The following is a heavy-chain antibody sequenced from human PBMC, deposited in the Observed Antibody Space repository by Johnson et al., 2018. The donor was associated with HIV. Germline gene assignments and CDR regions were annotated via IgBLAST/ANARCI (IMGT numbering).Heavy chain of an antibody. J-gene: IGHJ3*01. CDR2: INWNGTTI. D-gene: IGHD6-13*01. CDR3: ARAIAAAGSSLEDDA. Sequence: VPLVQSGGAVVQPGRSLRLPCSASRFTFANYGMNWVRQAPGKGLEWVSGINWNGTTIGYADSVKVRFTISRDNTENALYLQMNSLRAEDTALYYCARAIAAAGSSLEDDAWGQGTMVTVSS. CDR1: RFTFANYG. V-gene: IGHV3-20*04.